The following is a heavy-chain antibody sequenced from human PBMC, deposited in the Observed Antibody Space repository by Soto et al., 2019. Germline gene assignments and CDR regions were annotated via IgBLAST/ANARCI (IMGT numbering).Heavy chain of an antibody. Sequence: EVQLVESGGGLVQPGGSLRLSCAASGFTFSSYWMSWVRQAPGKGLEWVANIKQDGSEKYYVDSVKGRFTISRDNAKNSLYLQMNSLRAEDTAVYYCARENTMIVVVISDAFDIWGQGTMVTVSS. CDR3: ARENTMIVVVISDAFDI. J-gene: IGHJ3*02. V-gene: IGHV3-7*01. CDR1: GFTFSSYW. CDR2: IKQDGSEK. D-gene: IGHD3-22*01.